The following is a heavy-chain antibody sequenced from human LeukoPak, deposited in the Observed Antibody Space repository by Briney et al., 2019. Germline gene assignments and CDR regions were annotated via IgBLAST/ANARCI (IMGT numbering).Heavy chain of an antibody. Sequence: ASVKVSCKASGYTFTGYYMRWVRQAPGQGLEWMVWINPNSGGTNYAQKFQGWVTMTRDTSISTAYMELSRLRSDDTAVYYCARSPGYCSGGSCLAYYYYGMDVWGQGTTVTVSS. V-gene: IGHV1-2*04. D-gene: IGHD2-15*01. CDR3: ARSPGYCSGGSCLAYYYYGMDV. CDR1: GYTFTGYY. CDR2: INPNSGGT. J-gene: IGHJ6*02.